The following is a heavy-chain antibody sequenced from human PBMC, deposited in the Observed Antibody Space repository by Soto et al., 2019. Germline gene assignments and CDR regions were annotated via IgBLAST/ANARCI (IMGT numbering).Heavy chain of an antibody. CDR3: AVLTDCTNGVCTRPFDY. Sequence: EVQLLESGGGLVPPGGSLRLSCAASGFIFSHYAMSWVRQTPGKGLEWVSTISGSGGSTYYADSMKGRFTISRDNSKNTLYLQMNSLRAEDTAVYYCAVLTDCTNGVCTRPFDYWGQETLVTVSS. CDR2: ISGSGGST. CDR1: GFIFSHYA. V-gene: IGHV3-23*01. D-gene: IGHD2-8*01. J-gene: IGHJ4*02.